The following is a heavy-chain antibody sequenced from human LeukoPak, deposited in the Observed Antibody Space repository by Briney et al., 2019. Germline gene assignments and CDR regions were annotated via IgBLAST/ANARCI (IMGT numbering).Heavy chain of an antibody. CDR3: ASQGVYCSGGSCYPPLDY. CDR1: GFTFSSYS. J-gene: IGHJ4*02. D-gene: IGHD2-15*01. V-gene: IGHV3-48*04. CDR2: ISSSGSTI. Sequence: GGSLRLSCAASGFTFSSYSMNWVRQAPGKGLERVSYISSSGSTIYYADSVKGRFTISRDNAKNSLYLQMNSLRAEDTAVYYCASQGVYCSGGSCYPPLDYWGQGTLVTVSS.